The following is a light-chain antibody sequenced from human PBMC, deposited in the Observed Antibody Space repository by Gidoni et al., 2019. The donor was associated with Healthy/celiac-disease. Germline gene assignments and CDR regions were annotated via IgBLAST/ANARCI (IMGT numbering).Light chain of an antibody. Sequence: SYALTQPSSVSVSPGQTARITCSGEVLKKKYARWFQQKPGQAPVLVIYKDSERPSGIPERFSGSSSGTTVTLTISGAQVEDEADYYCYSAADNNLVFGGGTKLTVL. V-gene: IGLV3-27*01. J-gene: IGLJ2*01. CDR3: YSAADNNLV. CDR1: VLKKKY. CDR2: KDS.